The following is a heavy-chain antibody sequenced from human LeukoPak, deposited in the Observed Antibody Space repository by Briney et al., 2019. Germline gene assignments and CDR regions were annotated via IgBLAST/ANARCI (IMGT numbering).Heavy chain of an antibody. D-gene: IGHD3-10*01. CDR1: GGSISSGGYY. J-gene: IGHJ4*02. Sequence: PSQTLSLTCTVSGGSISSGGYYWSWIRQPPGKGLEWIGYIYHSGSTYYNPSLKSRVTISVDRSKNQFSLKLSSVTAADTAVYYCARIRITMVRGVILAYFDYWGQGTLVTVSS. CDR3: ARIRITMVRGVILAYFDY. CDR2: IYHSGST. V-gene: IGHV4-30-2*01.